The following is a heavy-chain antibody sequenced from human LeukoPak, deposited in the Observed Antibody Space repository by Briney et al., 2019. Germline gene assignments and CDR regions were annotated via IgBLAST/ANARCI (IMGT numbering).Heavy chain of an antibody. V-gene: IGHV3-30*18. CDR3: AKSGEIVVVPAALDY. CDR2: ISYDGSNK. Sequence: GRSLRLSCSASGFTFSDYGLHWVRQAPGKGLEWVAVISYDGSNKYYADSMKGRFTISRDNSKNTLYLQMNSLRAEDTAVYYCAKSGEIVVVPAALDYWGQATLVTVSS. CDR1: GFTFSDYG. D-gene: IGHD2-2*01. J-gene: IGHJ4*02.